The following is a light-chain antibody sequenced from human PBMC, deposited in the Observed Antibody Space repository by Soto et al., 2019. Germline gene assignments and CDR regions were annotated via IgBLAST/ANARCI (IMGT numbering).Light chain of an antibody. J-gene: IGLJ2*01. V-gene: IGLV2-8*01. CDR2: AVN. Sequence: QSALTQPPSASGSPGQSVAISCSGSSSVDYNYVSWYQHHPGKAPNLMIYAVNKRPSGVPDRFSGSESGNTASLTVSGLPAEDEADYYCSSYAGNNNLDVIFGGGTKLTVL. CDR1: SSVDYNY. CDR3: SSYAGNNNLDVI.